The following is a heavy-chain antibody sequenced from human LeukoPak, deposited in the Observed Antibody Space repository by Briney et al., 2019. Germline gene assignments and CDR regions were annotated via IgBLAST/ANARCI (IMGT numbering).Heavy chain of an antibody. CDR3: ARGLYGSGSYWSYYYYYYMDV. CDR2: IAPSFGTA. Sequence: GASVKLSCKAAGGTFTSYALSWVRQAPGQGREWRGGIAPSFGTANYAQKFQGRVTITADESTSTVYMELSSLRSEDTAVYYCARGLYGSGSYWSYYYYYYMDVWGKGTTVTISS. J-gene: IGHJ6*03. D-gene: IGHD3-10*01. CDR1: GGTFTSYA. V-gene: IGHV1-69*13.